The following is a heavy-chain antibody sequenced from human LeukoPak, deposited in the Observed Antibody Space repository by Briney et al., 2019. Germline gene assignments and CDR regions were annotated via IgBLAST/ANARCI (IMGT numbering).Heavy chain of an antibody. CDR3: ARGIAAAGQYYFDY. J-gene: IGHJ4*02. D-gene: IGHD6-13*01. V-gene: IGHV4-39*01. Sequence: AETLSLTCTVSGVSISRSSYYWGWIRRPPGKGLERIGSIYYSGSTYYNPSLKSRVTISVDTSKNQFSLKLSSVTAADTAVYYCARGIAAAGQYYFDYWGQGTLVTVSS. CDR2: IYYSGST. CDR1: GVSISRSSYY.